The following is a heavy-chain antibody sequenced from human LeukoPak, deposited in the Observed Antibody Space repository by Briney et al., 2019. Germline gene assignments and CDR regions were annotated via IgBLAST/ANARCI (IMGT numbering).Heavy chain of an antibody. Sequence: SETLSLTCAVSGYSISGGYYWGWIRQPPGKGLEWIGSIYHSGSTYYNPSLKSRVTISVDTSKNQFSLKLSSVTAAGTAVYYCAGNPYYYDSSGYYIDYWGQGTLVTVSS. CDR1: GYSISGGYY. CDR2: IYHSGST. CDR3: AGNPYYYDSSGYYIDY. J-gene: IGHJ4*02. V-gene: IGHV4-38-2*01. D-gene: IGHD3-22*01.